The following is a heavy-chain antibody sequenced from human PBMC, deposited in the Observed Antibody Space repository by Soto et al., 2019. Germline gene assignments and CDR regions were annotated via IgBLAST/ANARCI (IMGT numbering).Heavy chain of an antibody. J-gene: IGHJ4*02. Sequence: QVQLQESGPGLVKPSQTLSLTCTVSGGSISSGAYYWSWIRQHPGKGLEWIGYIYYSGSTYYNPSLKSPVAISADTCKNQFSLKLSSVTAADTAVYYCARGTLLWFEYWGQGTLVTVSS. CDR3: ARGTLLWFEY. V-gene: IGHV4-31*01. CDR2: IYYSGST. D-gene: IGHD3-10*01. CDR1: GGSISSGAYY.